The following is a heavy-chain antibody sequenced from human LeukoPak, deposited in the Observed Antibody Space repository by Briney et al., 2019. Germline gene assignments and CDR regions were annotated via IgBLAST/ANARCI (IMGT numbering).Heavy chain of an antibody. CDR1: GFTFSSYW. D-gene: IGHD4-17*01. J-gene: IGHJ4*02. CDR2: IKQDGSEK. V-gene: IGHV3-7*03. Sequence: GGSLRLSCAASGFTFSSYWMSWVRQAPGKGLEWVANIKQDGSEKYYVDSVKGRFTISRDNSKNTLYLQMNSLRAEDTAVYYCAKEKNQRNDYGDYVYWGQGTLVTVSS. CDR3: AKEKNQRNDYGDYVY.